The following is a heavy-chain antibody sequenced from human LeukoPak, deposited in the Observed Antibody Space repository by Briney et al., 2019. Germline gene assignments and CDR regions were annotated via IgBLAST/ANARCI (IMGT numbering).Heavy chain of an antibody. D-gene: IGHD6-19*01. CDR1: GYSFTRYR. CDR3: ARPGIRYSSGWYY. J-gene: IGHJ4*02. V-gene: IGHV5-51*01. CDR2: IYPGDSDT. Sequence: GESLKISCKGSGYSFTRYRIGWVRQMPGKGLEWIGIIYPGDSDTRYSPSFQGQVTISADKSISTAYLQWSSLKASDTAMYYCARPGIRYSSGWYYWGQGTLVTVSS.